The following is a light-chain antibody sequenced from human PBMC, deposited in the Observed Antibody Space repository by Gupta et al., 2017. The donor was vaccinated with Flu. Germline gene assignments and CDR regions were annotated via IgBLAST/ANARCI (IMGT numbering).Light chain of an antibody. CDR2: AAS. V-gene: IGKV1-12*02. CDR3: QQADSFPFT. Sequence: DIQMTQSPSSVSASVGDRVTITCRASQGINTWLAWYQQKPRKAPKLLIYAASSLQSGVPSRFSGSGSGTDFTLSISSLQPEDVGTYFCQQADSFPFTFGRGTKVEIK. J-gene: IGKJ4*01. CDR1: QGINTW.